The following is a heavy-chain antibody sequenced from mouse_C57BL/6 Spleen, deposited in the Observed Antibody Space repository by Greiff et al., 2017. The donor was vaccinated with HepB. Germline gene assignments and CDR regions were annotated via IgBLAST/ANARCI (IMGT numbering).Heavy chain of an antibody. D-gene: IGHD1-1*01. CDR3: ARSHYYGSSHFDY. J-gene: IGHJ2*01. V-gene: IGHV1-81*01. CDR2: IYPRSGNN. CDR1: GYTFTSYG. Sequence: VQLQQSGAELARPGASVKLSCKASGYTFTSYGISWVKQRTGQGLEWIGEIYPRSGNNYYNEKFKGKATLTADKSSSTAYMKLRSLTSEDSAVYFCARSHYYGSSHFDYWGQGTTLTVSS.